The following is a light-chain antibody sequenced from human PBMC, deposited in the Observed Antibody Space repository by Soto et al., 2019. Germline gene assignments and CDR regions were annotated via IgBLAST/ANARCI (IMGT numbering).Light chain of an antibody. CDR1: SSDVGGYNY. V-gene: IGLV2-14*01. CDR2: DVS. J-gene: IGLJ2*01. CDR3: SSYTSSSTPHVE. Sequence: QSALTQPASVSGSPGQSITISCTGTSSDVGGYNYVSWYQQHPGKAPKLMIYDVSNRPSGVSNRFSGSKSGNTASLTISGLQAEDEADYHCSSYTSSSTPHVEFGGGTKLTVL.